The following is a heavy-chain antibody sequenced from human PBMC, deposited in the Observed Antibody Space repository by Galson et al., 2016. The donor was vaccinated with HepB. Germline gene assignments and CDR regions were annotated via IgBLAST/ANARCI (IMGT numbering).Heavy chain of an antibody. CDR3: ARAGLVYFDMDV. V-gene: IGHV1-18*01. Sequence: SVKVSCKASGYSFTNYAISWVRQAPGQGLECMGWISAYNDNTNYAQKLQGRVTMTTETSTSTAYMELRSLRSDDTAVYYCARAGLVYFDMDVWGQGTTVTVSS. D-gene: IGHD6-6*01. CDR2: ISAYNDNT. J-gene: IGHJ6*02. CDR1: GYSFTNYA.